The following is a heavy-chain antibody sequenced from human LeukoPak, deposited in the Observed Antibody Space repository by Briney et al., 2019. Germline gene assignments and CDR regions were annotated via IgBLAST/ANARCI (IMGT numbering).Heavy chain of an antibody. D-gene: IGHD3-3*01. V-gene: IGHV1-69*05. CDR2: IIPIFGTA. CDR1: GGTFSSYA. Sequence: SVKVSCKASGGTFSSYAISWVRQAPGQGLEWMGGIIPIFGTANYAQKFQGRVTITTDESTSTAYMELSSLRSEDTAVYYCARGNRGRYYDFWSGYWSYYYMDVWGKGTTVTVSS. J-gene: IGHJ6*03. CDR3: ARGNRGRYYDFWSGYWSYYYMDV.